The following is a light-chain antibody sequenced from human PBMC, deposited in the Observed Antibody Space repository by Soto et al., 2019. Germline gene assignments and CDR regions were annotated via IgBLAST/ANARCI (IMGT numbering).Light chain of an antibody. CDR2: EAS. CDR1: QSVSSY. CDR3: QQRRNWPLT. J-gene: IGKJ4*01. Sequence: EIVLTQSPATLSLSPGERATLSCRASQSVSSYLAWYQQKPGQAPRLLIYEASNRATGIPARFSGSGSGTDFPLTISSLEPEDFAVYYCQQRRNWPLTFGGGTKVEIK. V-gene: IGKV3-11*01.